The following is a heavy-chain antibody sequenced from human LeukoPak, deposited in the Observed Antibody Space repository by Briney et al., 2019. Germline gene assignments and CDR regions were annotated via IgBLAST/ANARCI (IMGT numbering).Heavy chain of an antibody. J-gene: IGHJ6*02. CDR3: ARVRGSGYYSTPYYYYGMDV. D-gene: IGHD3-22*01. Sequence: SETLSLTYTVSGGSISSYYWSWIRQPPGKGLEWIGYIYYSGSTNYNPSLKSRVTISVDTSKNQFSLKLSSVTAADTAVYYCARVRGSGYYSTPYYYYGMDVWGQGTTVTVSS. CDR1: GGSISSYY. CDR2: IYYSGST. V-gene: IGHV4-59*01.